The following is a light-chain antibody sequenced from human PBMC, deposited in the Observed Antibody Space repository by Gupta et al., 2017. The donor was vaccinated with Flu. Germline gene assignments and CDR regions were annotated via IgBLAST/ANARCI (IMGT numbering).Light chain of an antibody. CDR2: GAS. J-gene: IGKJ3*01. Sequence: EIVLTQSPGTMSLSQGERATLSCRASQSVSSSYLAWYQLKPGQAPRLLIYGASSRATGIPDRFIGSGSGTDFTLTISRLDPEDFAVYYCQQYCSSPFTFGPGTKVDIK. CDR1: QSVSSSY. V-gene: IGKV3-20*01. CDR3: QQYCSSPFT.